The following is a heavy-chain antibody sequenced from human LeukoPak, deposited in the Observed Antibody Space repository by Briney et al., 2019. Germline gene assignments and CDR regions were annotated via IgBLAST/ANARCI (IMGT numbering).Heavy chain of an antibody. V-gene: IGHV3-23*01. Sequence: GGSLRLSCAASGFTFSSYAMSWVRQAPGKGLEWVSAISGSGGSTYYADSVKGRFTISRDNSKDTLYLQMNSLRAEDTAVYYCAKDRAPRGVILAYFDYWGQGTLVTVSS. CDR1: GFTFSSYA. CDR2: ISGSGGST. CDR3: AKDRAPRGVILAYFDY. J-gene: IGHJ4*02. D-gene: IGHD3-10*01.